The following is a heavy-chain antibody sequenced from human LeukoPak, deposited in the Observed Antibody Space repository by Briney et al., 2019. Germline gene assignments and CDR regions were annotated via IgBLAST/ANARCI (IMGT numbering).Heavy chain of an antibody. D-gene: IGHD3-22*01. Sequence: GGSLRLSCAASGFTFSSYWMHWVRQAPGKGLVWVSRINSDGSSTSYADSVKGRYTISRDNAKNTLYLQMNSLRAEDTAVYYCAREGYHDSSGPSWFDPWGQGTLVTVSS. J-gene: IGHJ5*02. V-gene: IGHV3-74*01. CDR1: GFTFSSYW. CDR3: AREGYHDSSGPSWFDP. CDR2: INSDGSST.